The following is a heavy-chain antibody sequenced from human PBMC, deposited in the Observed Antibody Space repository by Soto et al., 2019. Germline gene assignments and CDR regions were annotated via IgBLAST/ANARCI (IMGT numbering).Heavy chain of an antibody. D-gene: IGHD2-15*01. CDR2: INFSGST. J-gene: IGHJ4*02. V-gene: IGHV4-34*01. CDR1: GGSFSGYY. CDR3: AGGVSLAF. Sequence: PSETLSLTCAVYGGSFSGYYWSWIRQPPGKGLEWIGHINFSGSTNYNPSLKSRVTISVDTSKNQFSLKLSSVTAADTAMYYCAGGVSLAFWGQGTLVTVSS.